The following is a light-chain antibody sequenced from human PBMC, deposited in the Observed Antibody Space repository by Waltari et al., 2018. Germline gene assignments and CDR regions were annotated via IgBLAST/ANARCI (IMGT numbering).Light chain of an antibody. CDR1: YSNVGNNV. V-gene: IGLV1-44*01. CDR3: ASWDDSLNGRWV. Sequence: QSELTQPPSASGTPGQRVTISCSGRYSNVGNNVLNWYQQCPGTAPKLLIYRNDQRPSGVPDRFSGSKSGTSASLAIIGLRSEDEADYYCASWDDSLNGRWVFGGGTKLTVL. J-gene: IGLJ2*01. CDR2: RND.